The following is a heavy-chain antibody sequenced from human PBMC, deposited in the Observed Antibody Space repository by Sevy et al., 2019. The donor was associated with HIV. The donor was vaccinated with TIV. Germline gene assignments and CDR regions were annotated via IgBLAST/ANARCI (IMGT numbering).Heavy chain of an antibody. J-gene: IGHJ6*02. CDR1: GFTFSSYV. Sequence: GGSLRLSCAASGFTFSSYVMHWVRQAPGKGLEWAALIWYDGTIKYYADSVKGRFTISRDNSKDTLFLQMNSLRAEDTAVYYCAREDIVLGEDNYYGIDVWGQGTTVTVSS. CDR2: IWYDGTIK. D-gene: IGHD2-15*01. V-gene: IGHV3-33*08. CDR3: AREDIVLGEDNYYGIDV.